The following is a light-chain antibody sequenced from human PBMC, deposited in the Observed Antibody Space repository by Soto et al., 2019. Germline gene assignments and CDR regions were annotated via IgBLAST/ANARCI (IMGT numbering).Light chain of an antibody. Sequence: EFVMRQSPASLSVSAGESATLSFRASQGIGDTLAWYQHKPGQTPRLLIYDTSTRATGVPTRFSGSRSGAEFTLTINSLQSEDFAVYYCQPYNNWPLTFGGGTKVDIK. V-gene: IGKV3-15*01. CDR1: QGIGDT. CDR2: DTS. CDR3: QPYNNWPLT. J-gene: IGKJ4*01.